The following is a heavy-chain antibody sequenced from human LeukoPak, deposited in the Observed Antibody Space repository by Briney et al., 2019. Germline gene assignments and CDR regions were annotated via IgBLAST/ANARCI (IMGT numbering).Heavy chain of an antibody. CDR1: GGSISSSSYY. CDR3: ARDVQDYYDSSGYWVY. V-gene: IGHV4-39*07. CDR2: IYYSGST. J-gene: IGHJ4*02. Sequence: SETLSLTCTVSGGSISSSSYYWGWIRQPPGKGLEWIGSIYYSGSTCYNPSLKSRVTISVDTYKNQFSLNLSSVTAADTAVYFCARDVQDYYDSSGYWVYWGQGTLVTVSS. D-gene: IGHD3-22*01.